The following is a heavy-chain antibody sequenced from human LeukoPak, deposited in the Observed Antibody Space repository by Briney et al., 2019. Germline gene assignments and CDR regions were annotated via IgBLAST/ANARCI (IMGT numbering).Heavy chain of an antibody. Sequence: GGPLRLPCAVSGITFSNYGMSWVRQAPGKGLEWVAGISVSGGRTNYADSVKGRFTISRDSPKNKLYLQMNSLRAEATAVDFCAKRGVVIRVVLVGFHKEAYYFDSWGQGALVTVSS. V-gene: IGHV3-23*01. CDR1: GITFSNYG. J-gene: IGHJ4*02. CDR2: ISVSGGRT. CDR3: AKRGVVIRVVLVGFHKEAYYFDS. D-gene: IGHD3-10*01.